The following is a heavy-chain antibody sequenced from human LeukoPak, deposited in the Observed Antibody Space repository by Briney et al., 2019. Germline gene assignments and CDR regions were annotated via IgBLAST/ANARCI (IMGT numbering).Heavy chain of an antibody. J-gene: IGHJ6*02. CDR2: IYTSGST. CDR1: GGSISSYY. Sequence: SETLSLTCTVSGGSISSYYWSWIRQPPGKGLEWIGYIYTSGSTNYNPSLKSRVTISVDTSKNQFSLKLSSVTAADTAVFYCARDGRGISAAGSPYGMDVWGQGTTVTVSS. CDR3: ARDGRGISAAGSPYGMDV. V-gene: IGHV4-4*09. D-gene: IGHD6-13*01.